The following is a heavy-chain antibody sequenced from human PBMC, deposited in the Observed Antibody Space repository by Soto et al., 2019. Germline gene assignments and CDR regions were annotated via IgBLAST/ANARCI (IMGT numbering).Heavy chain of an antibody. CDR2: IYYSGST. J-gene: IGHJ5*02. Sequence: TLSLTCTVSGGSVSSGSYYWSWIRQPPGKGLEWIGYIYYSGSTNYNPSLKSRVTISVDTSKNQFSLKLSSVTAADTAVYYCARGMGYCSSTSCWNWFDPWGQGNMVTVSS. V-gene: IGHV4-61*01. CDR3: ARGMGYCSSTSCWNWFDP. D-gene: IGHD2-2*01. CDR1: GGSVSSGSYY.